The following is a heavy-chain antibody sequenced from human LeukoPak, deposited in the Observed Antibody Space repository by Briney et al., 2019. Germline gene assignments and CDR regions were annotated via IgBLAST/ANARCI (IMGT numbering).Heavy chain of an antibody. Sequence: GGSLRLSCATSGFNFSNYAMSWVRQAPGQGLEWVSTISSRGGSTYYADSVKGRFTISRDTSTNTLHLQMSSLRAEDTAVYYCAKAEGYCTSTSCAHYYYYGMDVWGQGTTVTVSS. D-gene: IGHD2-2*01. CDR1: GFNFSNYA. CDR2: ISSRGGST. J-gene: IGHJ6*02. CDR3: AKAEGYCTSTSCAHYYYYGMDV. V-gene: IGHV3-23*01.